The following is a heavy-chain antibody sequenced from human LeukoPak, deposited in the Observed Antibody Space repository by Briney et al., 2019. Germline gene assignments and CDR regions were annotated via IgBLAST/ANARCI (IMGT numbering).Heavy chain of an antibody. Sequence: SETLSLTGTVSGGSISSYYWSWIRQPPGKGLEWIGYIYYSGSTNYNPSLKSRVTISVDTSKNQFSLKLSSVTAADTAVYYCARVGYDSSGRTSPNTVDYWGQGTLVTVSA. J-gene: IGHJ4*02. CDR2: IYYSGST. CDR3: ARVGYDSSGRTSPNTVDY. V-gene: IGHV4-59*01. CDR1: GGSISSYY. D-gene: IGHD3-22*01.